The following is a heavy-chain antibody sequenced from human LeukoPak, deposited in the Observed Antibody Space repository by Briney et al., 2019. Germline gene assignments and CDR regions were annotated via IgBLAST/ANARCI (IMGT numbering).Heavy chain of an antibody. D-gene: IGHD1-14*01. CDR3: TRYNNVHFDY. V-gene: IGHV3-33*01. J-gene: IGHJ4*02. CDR2: IAYDGSRA. CDR1: GFTFGGYG. Sequence: HPGGSLRLSCAGSGFTFGGYGMHWFRQTPGKGLEWVAVIAYDGSRAFYADSVKGRFTISRDNSKNTMSVQMDDLRAEGTAVYYCTRYNNVHFDYWGQGTLVTVSS.